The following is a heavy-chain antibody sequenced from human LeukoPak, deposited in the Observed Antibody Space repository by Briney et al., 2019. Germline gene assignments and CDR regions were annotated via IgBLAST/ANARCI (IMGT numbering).Heavy chain of an antibody. J-gene: IGHJ4*02. CDR3: ARSPSGYWDFDY. CDR1: GFTFSAFP. Sequence: GGSLRLSCAASGFTFSAFPMIWVRQAPGKGLDCISYINPRGDVIHYADSVKGRFTISRDNAKNLLFLQMNSLRAEDTAVYYCARSPSGYWDFDYWGQGTLVTVSS. D-gene: IGHD6-13*01. CDR2: INPRGDVI. V-gene: IGHV3-21*05.